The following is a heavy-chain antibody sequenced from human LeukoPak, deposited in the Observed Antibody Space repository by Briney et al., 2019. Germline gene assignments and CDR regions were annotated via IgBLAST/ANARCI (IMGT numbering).Heavy chain of an antibody. CDR1: GGSISSYY. CDR3: ARTPFNWNYYYYYYGMDV. D-gene: IGHD1-7*01. V-gene: IGHV4-59*01. CDR2: IYYSGCT. J-gene: IGHJ6*02. Sequence: MASETLSLTCTVSGGSISSYYWSWIRQPPGKGLEWIGYIYYSGCTNYNPSLKSRVTISVDTSKNQFSLKLSSVTAADTAVYYCARTPFNWNYYYYYYGMDVWGQGTTVTVSS.